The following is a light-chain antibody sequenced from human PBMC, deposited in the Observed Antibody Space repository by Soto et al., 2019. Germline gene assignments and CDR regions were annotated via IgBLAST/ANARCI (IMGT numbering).Light chain of an antibody. Sequence: EIVLTQSPGTLSLSPGERATLSCRASHSVSSSYLAWYQQKPGQAPRLLIYGASSRATGIPDRFSGSGSGTDFTLPISRLEPEDFAVYYCQQYGSSPPITFGQGTRLEMK. V-gene: IGKV3-20*01. CDR3: QQYGSSPPIT. CDR1: HSVSSSY. J-gene: IGKJ5*01. CDR2: GAS.